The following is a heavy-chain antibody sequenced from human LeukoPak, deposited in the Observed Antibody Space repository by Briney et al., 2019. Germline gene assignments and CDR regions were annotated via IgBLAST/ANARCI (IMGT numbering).Heavy chain of an antibody. Sequence: GGSLRLSCAASGFTFSSYGMHWVRQAPGKGLEWVAFIRYDGSNKYYADSVKGRFTISRDNSKNTLYLQMNSLRAEDTAVYYCAKDWVDGWELLPHFDYWGQGTLVTVSS. CDR3: AKDWVDGWELLPHFDY. V-gene: IGHV3-30*02. CDR1: GFTFSSYG. D-gene: IGHD1-26*01. CDR2: IRYDGSNK. J-gene: IGHJ4*02.